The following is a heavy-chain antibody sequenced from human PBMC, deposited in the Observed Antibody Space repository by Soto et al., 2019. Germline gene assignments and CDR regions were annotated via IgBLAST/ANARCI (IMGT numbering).Heavy chain of an antibody. J-gene: IGHJ3*01. Sequence: QVHLEQSGAEVKKPGSSVKVSCKAAGGTFSTYTLIWVRQAPGQGLEWMGRIIPMLTVTNSAQKFQGRVTLTADKSTSTAFMELTSLTSDDTXVYYCSIGSWSAETFDVWGQGTMVTVSS. CDR2: IIPMLTVT. CDR1: GGTFSTYT. CDR3: SIGSWSAETFDV. D-gene: IGHD2-2*01. V-gene: IGHV1-69*02.